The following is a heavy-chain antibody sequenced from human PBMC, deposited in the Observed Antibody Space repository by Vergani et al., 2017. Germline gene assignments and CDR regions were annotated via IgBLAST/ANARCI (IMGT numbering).Heavy chain of an antibody. V-gene: IGHV3-21*02. Sequence: EVQLVESGGGLVKPGGSLRLSCAASGFSFSSYSMNWVRQAPGKGLEWVASISGSSSYVFYRDSVEGRFTITRDNAKKSVYLQMNSLRAEDTAVYYCAREGRSGGMDVWGQGTTVTVSS. D-gene: IGHD3-3*01. CDR1: GFSFSSYS. CDR3: AREGRSGGMDV. J-gene: IGHJ6*02. CDR2: ISGSSSYV.